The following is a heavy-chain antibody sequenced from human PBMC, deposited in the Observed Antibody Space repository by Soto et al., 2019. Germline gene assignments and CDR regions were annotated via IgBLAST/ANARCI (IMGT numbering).Heavy chain of an antibody. J-gene: IGHJ5*02. CDR2: IGGSGTTI. CDR1: GFPFSAYA. Sequence: EVQLLESGGDLVQRGGSLRLSCVASGFPFSAYAMNWVRQTPGKGLEWVCGIGGSGTTIYWEDSVKGRFTISRDNFGNTMYLQMNSVRVEDTAVYYSARSVRPLSWFDPWGQGTRVTVSS. D-gene: IGHD3-10*01. V-gene: IGHV3-23*01. CDR3: ARSVRPLSWFDP.